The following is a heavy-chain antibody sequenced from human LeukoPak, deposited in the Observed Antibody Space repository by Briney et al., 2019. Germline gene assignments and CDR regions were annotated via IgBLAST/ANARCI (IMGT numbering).Heavy chain of an antibody. Sequence: GGSLRLSCAASGFTFSSYAMSWVRQAPGKGLEWVSVISNSGVTTYYADSVQGRFTISRDNSKNTVHLQMNSLRAEDTAVYYCAKDPQDRNYDFWNPGVYCYMDVWGKGTTVTVSS. CDR3: AKDPQDRNYDFWNPGVYCYMDV. V-gene: IGHV3-23*01. CDR2: ISNSGVTT. D-gene: IGHD3-3*01. CDR1: GFTFSSYA. J-gene: IGHJ6*03.